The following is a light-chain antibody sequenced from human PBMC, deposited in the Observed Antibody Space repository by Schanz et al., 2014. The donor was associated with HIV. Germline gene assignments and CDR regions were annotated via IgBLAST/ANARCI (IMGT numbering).Light chain of an antibody. CDR2: EGS. J-gene: IGLJ1*01. V-gene: IGLV2-8*01. CDR1: SSDVGGYNY. Sequence: QSVLTQPPSASGSPGQSVTISCTGTSSDVGGYNYVSWYQQHPGKAPKLMIYEGSKRPLGVSNRFSGSKSGNTASLTVSGLQAEDEADYYCTSYVGSNNLDFGTGTKLTVL. CDR3: TSYVGSNNLD.